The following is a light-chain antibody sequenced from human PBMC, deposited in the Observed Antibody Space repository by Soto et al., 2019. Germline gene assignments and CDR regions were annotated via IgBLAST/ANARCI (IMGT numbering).Light chain of an antibody. V-gene: IGLV2-8*01. Sequence: QSVLTQPPSASGSPGQSVTISCTGTSSDIGGYNYVSWYQQHPGKAPKLMIYEVSKRPSGVPDRFSGSKSGNTASLTVSGLQAEDEAYYYRSSYAGNKNYVFGSGTKLTVL. CDR1: SSDIGGYNY. CDR3: SSYAGNKNYV. CDR2: EVS. J-gene: IGLJ1*01.